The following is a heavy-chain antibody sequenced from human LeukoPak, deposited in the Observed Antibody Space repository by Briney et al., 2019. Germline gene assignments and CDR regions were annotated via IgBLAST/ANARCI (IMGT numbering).Heavy chain of an antibody. J-gene: IGHJ4*02. V-gene: IGHV4-59*08. Sequence: SETLSLTCTVSGGSISSYYWSWIRQPPGKGLEGIGYIYYSGSTKYNPSLKSRVTISVDTSKNQFSLKLSSVTAADTAVYYCARRRKGSSSWYYFDYWGQGTLVTVSS. CDR1: GGSISSYY. CDR2: IYYSGST. D-gene: IGHD6-13*01. CDR3: ARRRKGSSSWYYFDY.